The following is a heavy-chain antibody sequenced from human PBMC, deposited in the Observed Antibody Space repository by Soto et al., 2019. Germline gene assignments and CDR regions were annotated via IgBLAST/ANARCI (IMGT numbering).Heavy chain of an antibody. J-gene: IGHJ6*02. D-gene: IGHD1-1*01. V-gene: IGHV3-30*18. Sequence: GGSLRLSCAASGFTFSSYGMHWVRQAPGKRLEWVAVISYDGSNKYYADSVKGRFTISRDNSKNTLYLQMNSLRAEDTAVYYCAKDHDNWNYYYYYGMDVWGQGTTVTVSS. CDR3: AKDHDNWNYYYYYGMDV. CDR2: ISYDGSNK. CDR1: GFTFSSYG.